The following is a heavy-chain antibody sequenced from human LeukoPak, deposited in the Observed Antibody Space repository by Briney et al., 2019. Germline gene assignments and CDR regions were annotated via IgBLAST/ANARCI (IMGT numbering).Heavy chain of an antibody. CDR2: IYYSGST. Sequence: SETLSLTCAVSGGSISSSYWWSWVRQPPGKGLEWIGEIYYSGSTNYNPSLKSRVTISVDKSKSQFSLKLSSVTAADTAVYYCARQGVSIVVVPAARDWFDPWGQGTLVTVSS. V-gene: IGHV4-4*02. J-gene: IGHJ5*02. D-gene: IGHD2-2*01. CDR3: ARQGVSIVVVPAARDWFDP. CDR1: GGSISSSYW.